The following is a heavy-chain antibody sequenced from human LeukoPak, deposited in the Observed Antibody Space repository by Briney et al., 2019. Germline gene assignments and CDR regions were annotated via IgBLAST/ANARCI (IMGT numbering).Heavy chain of an antibody. D-gene: IGHD3-3*01. Sequence: ASVKVSCKASGYTFTSYDINWVRQAPGQGLEWMRWISAYNGDTNYAQKVQGRVTMTTDTSTSTAYMELRSLRSDDTAVYYCAREPTYYDFWSGYYTPFDYWGQGTLVTVSS. CDR2: ISAYNGDT. V-gene: IGHV1-18*01. J-gene: IGHJ4*02. CDR3: AREPTYYDFWSGYYTPFDY. CDR1: GYTFTSYD.